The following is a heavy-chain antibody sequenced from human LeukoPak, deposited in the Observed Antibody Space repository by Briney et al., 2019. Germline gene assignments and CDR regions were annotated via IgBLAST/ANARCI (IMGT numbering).Heavy chain of an antibody. V-gene: IGHV3-7*01. CDR2: IKQDGTEK. CDR1: GFTFSSYE. Sequence: GGSLRLSCAASGFTFSSYEMNWVRQVPGKGLEWLANIKQDGTEKNYLNSVKGRFTISRDNAKNSLYLQMNSLRAEDTAVYYCARDYSGWGQGTLVTVSS. CDR3: ARDYSG. J-gene: IGHJ4*02. D-gene: IGHD1-26*01.